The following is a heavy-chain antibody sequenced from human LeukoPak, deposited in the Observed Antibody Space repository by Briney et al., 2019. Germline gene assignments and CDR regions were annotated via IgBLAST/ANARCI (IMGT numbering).Heavy chain of an antibody. CDR1: GFTFSSYA. Sequence: PGGSLRLSCAASGFTFSSYAMNWVRQAPGKGLEWVSLISGSGDSTDYADSVKGRFTISRDNSKNTLYLQINSLRADDTAVYYCAKRAVAGTGRGFDIWGQGTLVIVSS. CDR3: AKRAVAGTGRGFDI. J-gene: IGHJ3*02. CDR2: ISGSGDST. D-gene: IGHD6-19*01. V-gene: IGHV3-23*01.